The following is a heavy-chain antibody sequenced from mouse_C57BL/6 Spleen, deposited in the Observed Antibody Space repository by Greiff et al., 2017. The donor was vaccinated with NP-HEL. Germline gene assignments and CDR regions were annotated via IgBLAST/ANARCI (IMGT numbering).Heavy chain of an antibody. Sequence: VQLQQSGAELVRPGASVKLSCTASGFNIKDDYMHWVKQRPEQGLEWIGWIDPENGDTEYASKFQGKATITADTSSNTAYLQLSSLTSEDTAVYYCTTLDTTVVAPYAMDYWGQGTSVTVSS. J-gene: IGHJ4*01. V-gene: IGHV14-4*01. CDR3: TTLDTTVVAPYAMDY. D-gene: IGHD1-1*01. CDR2: IDPENGDT. CDR1: GFNIKDDY.